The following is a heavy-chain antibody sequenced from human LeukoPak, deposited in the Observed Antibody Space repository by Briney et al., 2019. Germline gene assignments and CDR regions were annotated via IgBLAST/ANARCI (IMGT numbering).Heavy chain of an antibody. CDR1: GDSISPFY. CDR3: ARVSPDTATDYGWFDP. CDR2: IHYSGRT. V-gene: IGHV4-59*01. Sequence: PSETLSLTCIVSGDSISPFYWSWIRQPPGKGLKWIGHIHYSGRTNYNPSLKSRVTMSLDTSKNHFSLKLRSVTAADTAVYYCARVSPDTATDYGWFDPWGRGSLVTVSS. D-gene: IGHD5-18*01. J-gene: IGHJ5*02.